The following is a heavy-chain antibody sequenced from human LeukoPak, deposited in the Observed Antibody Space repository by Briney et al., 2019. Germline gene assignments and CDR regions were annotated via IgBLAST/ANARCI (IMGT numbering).Heavy chain of an antibody. D-gene: IGHD3-16*01. Sequence: SETLSLTCTVSGGSISSYYWSWIRQPPGKGLEWIAYIYYSGSTNYNPSLKSRVTISVDTSKNQFSLKLGSVTAADTAVYYCARTGGNSGSRDAFDIWGQGTMVTVSS. CDR1: GGSISSYY. CDR3: ARTGGNSGSRDAFDI. J-gene: IGHJ3*02. CDR2: IYYSGST. V-gene: IGHV4-59*08.